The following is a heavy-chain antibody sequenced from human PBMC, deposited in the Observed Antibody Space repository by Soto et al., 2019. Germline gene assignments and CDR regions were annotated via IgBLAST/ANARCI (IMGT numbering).Heavy chain of an antibody. CDR3: ARELLGRRGFDP. D-gene: IGHD3-10*01. Sequence: ASVKVSCKASGYTFTSYAMHWVRQAPGQRLEWMGWINAGNGNTKYSQKFQGRVTITRDTSASTAYMELSSLRSEDTAVYYCARELLGRRGFDPWGRGTLVTVSS. CDR1: GYTFTSYA. CDR2: INAGNGNT. V-gene: IGHV1-3*01. J-gene: IGHJ5*02.